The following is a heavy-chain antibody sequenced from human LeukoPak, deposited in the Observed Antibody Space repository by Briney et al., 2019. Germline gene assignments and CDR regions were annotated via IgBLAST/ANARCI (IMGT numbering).Heavy chain of an antibody. CDR2: IYYSGST. CDR1: GGSISSSTYN. J-gene: IGHJ3*02. D-gene: IGHD2-2*01. CDR3: ARVGTCSSTSCYHDAFDI. Sequence: SETLSLTCIVSGGSISSSTYNWGWIRQPPGKGLEWIGIIYYSGSTYYNPSLKSRVTISVDTSKTQFSLRLSSVTATDTAVYYCARVGTCSSTSCYHDAFDIWGQGTMVTVSS. V-gene: IGHV4-39*01.